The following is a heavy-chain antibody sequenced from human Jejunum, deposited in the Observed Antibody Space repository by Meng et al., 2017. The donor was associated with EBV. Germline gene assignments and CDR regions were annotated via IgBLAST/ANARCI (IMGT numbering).Heavy chain of an antibody. J-gene: IGHJ4*02. CDR3: ARVQNGSYFAY. CDR2: IYNSEST. V-gene: IGHV4-61*08. CDR1: GGSVSSGGYY. Sequence: VQPQESGPGLVKPAETLSLTCTVSGGSVSSGGYYWSWIRQPPGKGLEWIGYIYNSESTNYKSSLKSRVTISADTSKNQFSLRLSSVTAADTAVYYCARVQNGSYFAYWGQGTLVTVSS. D-gene: IGHD1-26*01.